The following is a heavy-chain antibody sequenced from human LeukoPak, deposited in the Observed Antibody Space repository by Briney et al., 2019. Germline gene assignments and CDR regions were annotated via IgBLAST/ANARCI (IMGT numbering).Heavy chain of an antibody. Sequence: SETLSLTCTVSGGSISTSSYYWGWIRQPPGKGLEWIGNIYSSGSTYYNASLQSRVTISIDASKNQFSLRLNSVTAADTAMYYCAKSGGYGLIDYWGQGTRVTVSS. J-gene: IGHJ4*02. CDR2: IYSSGST. D-gene: IGHD1-26*01. CDR3: AKSGGYGLIDY. CDR1: GGSISTSSYY. V-gene: IGHV4-39*01.